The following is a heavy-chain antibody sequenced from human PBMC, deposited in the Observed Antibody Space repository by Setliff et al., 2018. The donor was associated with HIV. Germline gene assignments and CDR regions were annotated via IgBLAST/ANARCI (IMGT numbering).Heavy chain of an antibody. CDR2: VFYSGST. D-gene: IGHD3-10*01. Sequence: SETLSLTCTVSGGSISSSSYYWDWIRQPPGKGLEWIGSVFYSGSTYYKPSLKSRVTISVDTSKNQFSLKLSSVTAADTAVYYCAGGGGSGTYPGPYYLDYWGQGILVTVSS. CDR3: AGGGGSGTYPGPYYLDY. CDR1: GGSISSSSYY. V-gene: IGHV4-39*07. J-gene: IGHJ4*02.